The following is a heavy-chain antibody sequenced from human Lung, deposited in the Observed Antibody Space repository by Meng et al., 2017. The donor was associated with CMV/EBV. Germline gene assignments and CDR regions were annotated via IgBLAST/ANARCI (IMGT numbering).Heavy chain of an antibody. J-gene: IGHJ5*02. D-gene: IGHD2-2*01. CDR2: IYWDDDK. CDR3: ALFTRSWFDP. Sequence: QNLLKWAPPPLVKPTKTLPLTCTFSGFSLSTSEVGVGWIRQPPGKALEWLAVIYWDDDKRYSPSLKSRLTITKDTSKNQVVLTLTNMDPVDTATYYCALFTRSWFDPWGQGTLVTVSS. V-gene: IGHV2-5*02. CDR1: GFSLSTSEVG.